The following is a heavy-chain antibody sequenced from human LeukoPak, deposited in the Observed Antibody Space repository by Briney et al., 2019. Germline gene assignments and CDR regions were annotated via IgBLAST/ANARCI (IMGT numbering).Heavy chain of an antibody. D-gene: IGHD6-6*01. J-gene: IGHJ4*02. Sequence: SETLSLTCTVSGGSVSGYYWSWIRQPPGKGLEWIGYIFYSGSTSYNPSLKSRVTISVDTSKNQFSLKLSSVTAADTAVYYCARGPSDSGAARRYFDYWGQGTLVTVSS. CDR1: GGSVSGYY. CDR2: IFYSGST. CDR3: ARGPSDSGAARRYFDY. V-gene: IGHV4-59*02.